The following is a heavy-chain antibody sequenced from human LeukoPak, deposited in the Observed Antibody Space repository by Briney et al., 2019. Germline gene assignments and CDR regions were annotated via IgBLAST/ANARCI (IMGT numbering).Heavy chain of an antibody. D-gene: IGHD5-18*01. V-gene: IGHV1-69*04. Sequence: ASVKLSCKASGDTFNNYALNWVRQAPGQGLEWMGRIIPALGVTHYARDFQGRVTFTADKSTSTVYMGLSSLRSQDTAVYYCARSTAMVTAYHFDYWGQGTLLTVSS. CDR2: IIPALGVT. J-gene: IGHJ4*02. CDR1: GDTFNNYA. CDR3: ARSTAMVTAYHFDY.